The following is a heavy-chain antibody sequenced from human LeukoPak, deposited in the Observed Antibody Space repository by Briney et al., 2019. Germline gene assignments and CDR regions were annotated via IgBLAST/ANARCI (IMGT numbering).Heavy chain of an antibody. V-gene: IGHV1-18*01. CDR3: ATGEGAYCGGDCYSDAFDI. CDR2: ISAYNGNT. Sequence: GASVKVSCKASGYTFTSYGISWVRQAPGQGLEWMGWISAYNGNTNYAQKLQGRVTMNTDTSTSTAYMELRSLRSDDTAVYYCATGEGAYCGGDCYSDAFDIWGQGTMVTVSS. J-gene: IGHJ3*02. D-gene: IGHD2-21*02. CDR1: GYTFTSYG.